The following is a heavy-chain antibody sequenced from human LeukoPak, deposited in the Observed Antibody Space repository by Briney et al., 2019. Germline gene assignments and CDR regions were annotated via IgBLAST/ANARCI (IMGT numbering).Heavy chain of an antibody. CDR2: IYTSGST. V-gene: IGHV4-4*07. D-gene: IGHD2/OR15-2a*01. J-gene: IGHJ6*03. Sequence: SETLSLTCTVSGGSISYFYWSWIRQPAGKGLEWIGRIYTSGSTNYNPSLKSRVTMSVDTSKKQFSLKLSSVTAADAAVYYCAREKRVNSYYYYYYMDVWGKGTTVTVSS. CDR1: GGSISYFY. CDR3: AREKRVNSYYYYYYMDV.